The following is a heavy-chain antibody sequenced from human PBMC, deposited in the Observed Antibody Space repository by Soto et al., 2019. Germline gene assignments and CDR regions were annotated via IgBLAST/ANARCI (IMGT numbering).Heavy chain of an antibody. CDR3: AKGGRQQLSSFWFDP. Sequence: PVGSLRLSCADSGFTFSSYGMHWVRQAPGKGLEWVAVISYDGSNKYYADSVKGRFTISRDNSKNTLYLQMNSLRAEDTAVYYCAKGGRQQLSSFWFDPWGQGTLVTVSS. D-gene: IGHD6-13*01. J-gene: IGHJ5*02. V-gene: IGHV3-30*18. CDR1: GFTFSSYG. CDR2: ISYDGSNK.